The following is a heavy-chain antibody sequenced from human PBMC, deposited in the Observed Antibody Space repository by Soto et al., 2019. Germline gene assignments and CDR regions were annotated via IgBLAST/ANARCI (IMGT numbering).Heavy chain of an antibody. D-gene: IGHD2-15*01. CDR3: ARGYTGDGSGGTCYWFDP. CDR2: ISSSASHI. V-gene: IGHV3-21*01. Sequence: EVQLVESGGGLVKPGGSLRLSCAASGFSFSSYSMNWVRQAPGKGLEWVSSISSSASHINYADSVKGRFTISRDNAKKSRYLQMNSLRAEDTAVYYCARGYTGDGSGGTCYWFDPWGQGTLVTVSS. CDR1: GFSFSSYS. J-gene: IGHJ5*02.